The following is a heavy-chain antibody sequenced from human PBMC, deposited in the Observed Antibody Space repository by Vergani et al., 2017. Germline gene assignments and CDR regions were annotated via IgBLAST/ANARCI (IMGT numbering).Heavy chain of an antibody. Sequence: QVQLVQSGAEVKKPGASVKVSCKSSGYTFTGYYMHWVRQAPGHGLEWMGWINPHSGGTNYAQKFQVRVTMTRATSSSTAYMELSRLISDDTAVYYCASQYCSSTSCYELAFDIWGQGTMVTVSS. D-gene: IGHD2-2*01. CDR3: ASQYCSSTSCYELAFDI. V-gene: IGHV1-2*02. CDR1: GYTFTGYY. J-gene: IGHJ3*02. CDR2: INPHSGGT.